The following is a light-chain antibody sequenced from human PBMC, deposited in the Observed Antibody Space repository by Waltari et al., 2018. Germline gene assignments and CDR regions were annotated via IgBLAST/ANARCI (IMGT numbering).Light chain of an antibody. CDR1: SLRSGD. J-gene: IGLJ2*01. Sequence: SSELTQDPAVSVALGQTIRITCQRDSLRSGDASWYQQKPGQAPVLVMFGENNRPSGIPDRFSGSISGSTTSLTITGAQAEDEADYYCNSRDNRGQGVVSGGGTKVTVL. CDR2: GEN. CDR3: NSRDNRGQGVV. V-gene: IGLV3-19*01.